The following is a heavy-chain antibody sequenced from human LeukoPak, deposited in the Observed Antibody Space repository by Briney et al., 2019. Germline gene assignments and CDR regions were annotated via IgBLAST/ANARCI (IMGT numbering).Heavy chain of an antibody. CDR1: EFSFSSYG. J-gene: IGHJ4*02. D-gene: IGHD3-10*01. Sequence: GGSLRLSCAASEFSFSSYGMHWVRQAPGKGLEWVAVISYDGSNKYYADSVKGRFTISRDNSKNTLYLQMNSLRAEDTAVYYCAKDGPYGSGVYWGQGTLVTVSS. CDR2: ISYDGSNK. V-gene: IGHV3-30*18. CDR3: AKDGPYGSGVY.